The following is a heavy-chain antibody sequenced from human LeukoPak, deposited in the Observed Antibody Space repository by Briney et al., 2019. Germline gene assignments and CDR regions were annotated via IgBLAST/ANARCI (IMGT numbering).Heavy chain of an antibody. Sequence: PGGSLRLSCAASGFTFSSYAMGWVRQAPGKGLEWVSAISGSGGSTYYADSVKGRFTISRDNSKNTPYLQMNSLRAEDTAVYYCAKDPNYDSSGYTFDYWGQGTLVTVSS. CDR3: AKDPNYDSSGYTFDY. CDR2: ISGSGGST. J-gene: IGHJ4*02. D-gene: IGHD3-22*01. CDR1: GFTFSSYA. V-gene: IGHV3-23*01.